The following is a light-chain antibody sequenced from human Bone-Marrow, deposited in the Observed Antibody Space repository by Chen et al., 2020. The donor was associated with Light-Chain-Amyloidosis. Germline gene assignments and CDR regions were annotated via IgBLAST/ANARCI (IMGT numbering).Light chain of an antibody. V-gene: IGLV3-25*03. CDR3: QSADSSGTYEVI. CDR2: RDT. Sequence: SYELTQPPSVSVSPGQTARITSSGDDLPTNYAYWYQQKPGQAPVLVIHRDTERPSGISERFSGSSSGTTATLTISGVQAEDEAAYHCQSADSSGTYEVIFGGGTKLTVL. CDR1: DLPTNY. J-gene: IGLJ2*01.